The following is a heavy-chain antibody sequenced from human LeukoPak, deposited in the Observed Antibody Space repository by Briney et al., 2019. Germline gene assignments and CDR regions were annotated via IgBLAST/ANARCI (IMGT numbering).Heavy chain of an antibody. J-gene: IGHJ5*02. D-gene: IGHD4-17*01. CDR1: GFTFSSYA. CDR3: AKDKVPYGDYVFWFGP. V-gene: IGHV3-23*01. Sequence: GGSLRLSCAASGFTFSSYAMSWVRQAPGKGLEWVSAISGSGGSTYYADSVKGRFTISRDNSKNTLYLQMNSLRAEDTAVYYCAKDKVPYGDYVFWFGPWGQGTLVTVSS. CDR2: ISGSGGST.